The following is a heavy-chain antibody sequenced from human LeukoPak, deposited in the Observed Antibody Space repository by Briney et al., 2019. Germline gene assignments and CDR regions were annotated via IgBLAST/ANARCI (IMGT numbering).Heavy chain of an antibody. CDR3: AKDRLYGDQRHYYYGMDV. Sequence: PGGSLRLSCAASGFTFSSYGMHWVRQAPGKGLEWVAFIRYDGSNKYYADSVKGRFTISRDNSKNTLYLQMNSLRAEDTAVYYCAKDRLYGDQRHYYYGMDVWGQGTTVTVSS. D-gene: IGHD4-17*01. V-gene: IGHV3-30*02. CDR1: GFTFSSYG. J-gene: IGHJ6*02. CDR2: IRYDGSNK.